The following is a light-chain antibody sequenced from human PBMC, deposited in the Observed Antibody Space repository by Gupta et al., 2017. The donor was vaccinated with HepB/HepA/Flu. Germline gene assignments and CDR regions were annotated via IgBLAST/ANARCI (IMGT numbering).Light chain of an antibody. CDR3: QQYNNWPPLT. Sequence: EIVMTQPPATLSVSPGERATLSCRASQSVSSNLAWYQQKPGQAPRLLIYGASTRATGIPARFSGSGSGTEFTLTISSLQSEDFAVYCCQQYNNWPPLTFGGGTKVEIK. V-gene: IGKV3-15*01. CDR1: QSVSSN. CDR2: GAS. J-gene: IGKJ4*01.